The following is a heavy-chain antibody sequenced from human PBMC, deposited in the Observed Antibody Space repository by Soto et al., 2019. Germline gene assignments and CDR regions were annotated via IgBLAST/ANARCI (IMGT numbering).Heavy chain of an antibody. CDR2: LSWNSGTI. D-gene: IGHD6-19*01. CDR1: GFTFDDYA. J-gene: IGHJ4*02. CDR3: ARLYSSGWYGPGRY. V-gene: IGHV3-9*01. Sequence: GGSLRLSCAASGFTFDDYAMHWVRLAPGKGLEWVSGLSWNSGTIDYADSVKGRFTISRDNARDSLYLQMNSLRTEDTALYYCARLYSSGWYGPGRYWGQGTLVTVSS.